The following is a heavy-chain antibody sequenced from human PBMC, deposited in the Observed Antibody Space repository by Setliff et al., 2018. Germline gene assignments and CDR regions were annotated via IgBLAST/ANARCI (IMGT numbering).Heavy chain of an antibody. V-gene: IGHV3-21*01. Sequence: LRLSCAASGFTFSSYTMNWVRQAPGQGLEWVSSIDSSSTWIYYADSVKGRFTISRDNAKNSLYLQMKSLRAEDTATYYCARDRGGGRYDYWGLGTLVTVSS. CDR1: GFTFSSYT. D-gene: IGHD3-16*01. J-gene: IGHJ4*02. CDR3: ARDRGGGRYDY. CDR2: IDSSSTWI.